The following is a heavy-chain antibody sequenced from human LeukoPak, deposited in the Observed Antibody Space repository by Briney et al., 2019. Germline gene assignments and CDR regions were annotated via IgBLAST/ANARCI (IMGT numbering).Heavy chain of an antibody. CDR1: GFTFSSYG. V-gene: IGHV3-23*01. CDR2: ISGSGGST. Sequence: GGTLRLSCAASGFTFSSYGMSWVRQAPGKGLEWVSAISGSGGSTYYADSVKGRFTISRDNSKNTLYLQMNSLRAEDTAVYYCARSYGPVDYYYYYYMDVWGKGTTVTISS. CDR3: ARSYGPVDYYYYYYMDV. D-gene: IGHD3-10*01. J-gene: IGHJ6*03.